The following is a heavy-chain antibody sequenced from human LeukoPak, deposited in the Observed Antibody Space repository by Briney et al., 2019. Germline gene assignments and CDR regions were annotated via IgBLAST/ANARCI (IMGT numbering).Heavy chain of an antibody. CDR1: GFTFSSYS. Sequence: PGGSLRLSCAASGFTFSSYSMNWVRQAPGKGLEWVSYISSSSTIYYADSVKGRFTISRDNAKNSLYLQMNSLRAEDTAVYYCAREGLLWFGEFSGIDYWGQGTLVTVSS. J-gene: IGHJ4*02. V-gene: IGHV3-48*01. CDR2: ISSSSTI. D-gene: IGHD3-10*01. CDR3: AREGLLWFGEFSGIDY.